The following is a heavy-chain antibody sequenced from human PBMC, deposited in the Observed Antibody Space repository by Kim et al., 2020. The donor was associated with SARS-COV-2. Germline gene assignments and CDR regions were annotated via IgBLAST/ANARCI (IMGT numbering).Heavy chain of an antibody. CDR2: IRIKVNGYAT. D-gene: IGHD1-1*01. J-gene: IGHJ3*02. V-gene: IGHV3-73*01. Sequence: GGSLRLSCGASGFTFSDSAMHWVRRASGKGLEWGGRIRIKVNGYATAYSASVRGRFTISRDDSRNTAYLQMNSLKTEDTAVYYCTRVPGTTLAFCDAFD. CDR3: TRVPGTTLAFCDAFD. CDR1: GFTFSDSA.